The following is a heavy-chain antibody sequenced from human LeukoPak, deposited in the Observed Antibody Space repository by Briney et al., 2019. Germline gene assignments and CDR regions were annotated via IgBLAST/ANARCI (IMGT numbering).Heavy chain of an antibody. CDR1: GFTYDDYA. CDR3: AKDRGSSGYDDAFDM. D-gene: IGHD5-12*01. Sequence: GGSLRLSCAASGFTYDDYAMHWVRQVPGKGLEWVSLISWNSRTISYADSVKGRFSISRDNAKNSLYLQMNSLRTEGTAVYYCAKDRGSSGYDDAFDMWGQGTMVTVSS. V-gene: IGHV3-9*01. CDR2: ISWNSRTI. J-gene: IGHJ3*02.